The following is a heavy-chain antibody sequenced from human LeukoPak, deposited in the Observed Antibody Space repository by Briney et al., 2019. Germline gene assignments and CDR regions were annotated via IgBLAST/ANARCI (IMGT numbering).Heavy chain of an antibody. V-gene: IGHV3-20*04. J-gene: IGHJ4*02. Sequence: GGSLRLSCAASGFIFDDYGMNWVRQAPGKGLEWVSGINWNGGSTGYADSVKGRFTISRDNAKNSLYLQMNSLRAEDTALYYCARAAHYGDYALVKYYFDYWGQGTLVNVSA. CDR1: GFIFDDYG. D-gene: IGHD4-17*01. CDR2: INWNGGST. CDR3: ARAAHYGDYALVKYYFDY.